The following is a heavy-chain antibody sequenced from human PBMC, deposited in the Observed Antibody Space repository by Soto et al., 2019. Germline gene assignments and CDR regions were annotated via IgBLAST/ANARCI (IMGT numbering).Heavy chain of an antibody. V-gene: IGHV4-4*02. CDR2: IYHSGST. J-gene: IGHJ6*02. Sequence: QVQLQESGTGLVKPSGTLSLTCAVSGVSISSSNWWSWVRQPPGKGLEWIGEIYHSGSTNYNPSLKSRVTISVDKSKNQFSLKLSSVTAADTAVYYCAILGYCSSTSSYGQTAIGMDDWGQGTTVTVSS. D-gene: IGHD2-2*01. CDR1: GVSISSSNW. CDR3: AILGYCSSTSSYGQTAIGMDD.